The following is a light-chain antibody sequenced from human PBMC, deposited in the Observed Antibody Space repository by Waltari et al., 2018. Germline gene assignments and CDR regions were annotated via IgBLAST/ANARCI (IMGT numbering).Light chain of an antibody. CDR3: SSYTSSSTWV. CDR1: SSDVGGYNY. V-gene: IGLV2-14*01. J-gene: IGLJ3*02. CDR2: DVS. Sequence: QSALTQPASVSGSPGQSITISCTGTSSDVGGYNYVSWYQQNTCKATKLMIYDVSKRPTRVSNRFSGYKSGNTASLTISGLQAEDETDYYCSSYTSSSTWVFGGGTKLTVL.